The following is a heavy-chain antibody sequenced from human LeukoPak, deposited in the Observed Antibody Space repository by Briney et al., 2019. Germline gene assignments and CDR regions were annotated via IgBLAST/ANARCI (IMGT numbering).Heavy chain of an antibody. CDR3: ARISRYGLDY. CDR1: GFTFSSYS. Sequence: SGGSLRLSCAASGFTFSSYSMNWVRQAPGKGLEWVSAITGSGGSTYYADSVKGRFTISRDNAKNSLYLQMNSLRPEDTAVYYCARISRYGLDYWGQGTLVTVSS. D-gene: IGHD3-16*01. CDR2: ITGSGGST. V-gene: IGHV3-21*01. J-gene: IGHJ4*02.